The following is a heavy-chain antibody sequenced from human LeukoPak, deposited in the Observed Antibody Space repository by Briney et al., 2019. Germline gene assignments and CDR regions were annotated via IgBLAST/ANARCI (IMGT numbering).Heavy chain of an antibody. CDR2: IKEDGSQK. J-gene: IGHJ4*02. CDR3: ARDFAYNTFDY. CDR1: GFTFKSAW. Sequence: GGSLRLSCAVSGFTFKSAWMTWVRQAPGKGLEWVANIKEDGSQKNYVDSVKGRFTISRDNTKNSLYLQLNSLRAEDTAVYYCARDFAYNTFDYWGQGTLVTVSS. D-gene: IGHD1-14*01. V-gene: IGHV3-7*01.